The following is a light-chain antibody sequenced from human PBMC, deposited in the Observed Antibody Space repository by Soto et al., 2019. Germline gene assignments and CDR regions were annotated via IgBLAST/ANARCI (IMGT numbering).Light chain of an antibody. V-gene: IGLV1-40*01. CDR3: QSYDSSLSGYVV. CDR2: VNN. J-gene: IGLJ2*01. Sequence: QSVLTQPPSVSGAPGQRVTISCTGSSSNIGAGYDVHWYQQLPGTAPKLLIYVNNNRPSGVPDRFSGSKSGTSASLAITGLQAEDEADYYCQSYDSSLSGYVVFGGGPKLTVL. CDR1: SSNIGAGYD.